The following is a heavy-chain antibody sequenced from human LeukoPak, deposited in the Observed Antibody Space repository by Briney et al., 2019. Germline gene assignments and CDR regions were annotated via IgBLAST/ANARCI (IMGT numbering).Heavy chain of an antibody. Sequence: ASETLSLTCTVSGGSISSSSYYWGWIRQPAGKGLEWIGRIYTSGSTNYNPSLKSRVTMSVDTSKNQFSLKLSSVTAADTAVYYCARETSDAFDIWGQGTMVTVSS. CDR1: GGSISSSSYY. CDR3: ARETSDAFDI. CDR2: IYTSGST. J-gene: IGHJ3*02. V-gene: IGHV4-61*02.